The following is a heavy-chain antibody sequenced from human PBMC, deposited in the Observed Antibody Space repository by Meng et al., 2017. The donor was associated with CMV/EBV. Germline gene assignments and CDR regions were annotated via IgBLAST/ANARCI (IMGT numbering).Heavy chain of an antibody. D-gene: IGHD3-22*01. Sequence: GSLRLSCTVSGGSISSYYWSWVRQPPGKGLEWIGYIYYSGSTNYNPSLKSRVTISVDTSKNQFSLELSSVTAADTAVYYCAREGLDSSGSYAFDIWGQGTMVTVSS. V-gene: IGHV4-59*01. CDR3: AREGLDSSGSYAFDI. J-gene: IGHJ3*02. CDR1: GGSISSYY. CDR2: IYYSGST.